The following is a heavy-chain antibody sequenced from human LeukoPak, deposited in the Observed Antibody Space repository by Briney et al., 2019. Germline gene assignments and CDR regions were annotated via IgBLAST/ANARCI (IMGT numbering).Heavy chain of an antibody. CDR3: ARVGAHSRYYFEY. Sequence: AGGSLRLSWAASGFTFSSYEMNWVRQAPGKGLEWVSYISSSGRTTYYADSGKGRFTMSRDNAKNSVYLQMNSLRAEDTAVYYCARVGAHSRYYFEYWGQGTLVTVSS. CDR1: GFTFSSYE. D-gene: IGHD2-15*01. J-gene: IGHJ4*02. CDR2: ISSSGRTT. V-gene: IGHV3-48*03.